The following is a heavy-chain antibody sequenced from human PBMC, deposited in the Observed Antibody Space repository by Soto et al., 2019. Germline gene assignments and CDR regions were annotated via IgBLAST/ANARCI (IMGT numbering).Heavy chain of an antibody. CDR2: ISYSGRT. J-gene: IGHJ4*02. Sequence: PSETLSLTCTVSGGSINSGGYYWSWIRQPPGKGLEWIGYISYSGRTYYNPSLKSRVTISIDTSKNQFSLKLSSVTAADTAVYYCARAQTIFGIITVFDYWGQGTLVTVSS. CDR3: ARAQTIFGIITVFDY. V-gene: IGHV4-31*03. CDR1: GGSINSGGYY. D-gene: IGHD3-3*02.